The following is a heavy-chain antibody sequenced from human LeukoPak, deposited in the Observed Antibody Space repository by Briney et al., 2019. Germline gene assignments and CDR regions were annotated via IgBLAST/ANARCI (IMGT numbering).Heavy chain of an antibody. J-gene: IGHJ4*02. CDR3: SRDGLDYYGSGSYRGFDY. V-gene: IGHV3-49*04. CDR1: GFTFSSYS. D-gene: IGHD3-10*01. Sequence: GGSLRLSCAAPGFTFSSYSMNWVRQAPGKGLEYIGFIRTKDFGGTTEYAASVKGRFTISRDDSKSIAYLQIHSLKYEDTAVYYCSRDGLDYYGSGSYRGFDYWGQGTLVTVSS. CDR2: IRTKDFGGTT.